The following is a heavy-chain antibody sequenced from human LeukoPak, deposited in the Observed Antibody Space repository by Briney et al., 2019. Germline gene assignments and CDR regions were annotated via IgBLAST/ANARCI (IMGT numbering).Heavy chain of an antibody. Sequence: PGGSLRLSCAASGFTFSSYSMNWVHQAPGKGLEWVSSISSSSSYIYYADSVKGRFTISRDNAKNSLYLQMNSLRPEDTAVYYCARVTKKGYCSSTSCSRYYYYYGMDVWGQGTTVTVSS. CDR2: ISSSSSYI. V-gene: IGHV3-21*01. CDR3: ARVTKKGYCSSTSCSRYYYYYGMDV. J-gene: IGHJ6*02. D-gene: IGHD2-2*01. CDR1: GFTFSSYS.